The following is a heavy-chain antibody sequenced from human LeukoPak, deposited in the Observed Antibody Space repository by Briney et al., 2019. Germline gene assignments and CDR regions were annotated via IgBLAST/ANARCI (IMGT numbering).Heavy chain of an antibody. Sequence: GGSLRLSCAASGFIFSTYSMNWVRQAPGKGLEWVSSMSGSSSDIFYADSVKGRFTISRDNAKNSLYLQMNSLRAEDTAVYYCARDPPLVSGPVYYYYYMDVWGKGTTVTVSS. CDR1: GFIFSTYS. D-gene: IGHD5/OR15-5a*01. CDR3: ARDPPLVSGPVYYYYYMDV. CDR2: MSGSSSDI. V-gene: IGHV3-21*01. J-gene: IGHJ6*03.